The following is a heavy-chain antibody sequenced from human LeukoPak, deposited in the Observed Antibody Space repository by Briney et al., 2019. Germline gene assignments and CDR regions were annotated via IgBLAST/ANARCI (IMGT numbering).Heavy chain of an antibody. CDR2: ISYSGRS. CDR3: AGGGDYDILTGYLL. J-gene: IGHJ4*02. CDR1: GGSISSSSYY. D-gene: IGHD3-9*01. V-gene: IGHV4-39*01. Sequence: PSETLSLTCTVSGGSISSSSYYWGWIRQPPGKGLEWMGSISYSGRSYYNPSLKSRVTISVDTSKNQFSLNLSSVTAADTAVYYCAGGGDYDILTGYLLWGQGTLVTVSS.